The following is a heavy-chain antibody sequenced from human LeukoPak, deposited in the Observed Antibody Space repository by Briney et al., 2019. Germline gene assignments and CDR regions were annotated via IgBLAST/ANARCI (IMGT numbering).Heavy chain of an antibody. CDR3: ARCATEAMIVEGPSGWYFDY. V-gene: IGHV3-64*02. D-gene: IGHD3-22*01. CDR1: GFTFRSYS. Sequence: GGSLRLSCAASGFTFRSYSMHWVRQTPGKGLEYVSAIDPHGGNTYYADSVKGRFTISRDNSKSTLSLQMNSLRAEDTAVYYCARCATEAMIVEGPSGWYFDYWGQGTLVTVSS. CDR2: IDPHGGNT. J-gene: IGHJ4*02.